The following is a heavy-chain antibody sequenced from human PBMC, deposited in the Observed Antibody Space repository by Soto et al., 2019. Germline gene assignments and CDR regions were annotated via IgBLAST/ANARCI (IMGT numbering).Heavy chain of an antibody. V-gene: IGHV3-48*03. D-gene: IGHD2-21*01. CDR1: GFTFSSYE. J-gene: IGHJ4*02. Sequence: GGSLRLSCAASGFTFSSYEMNWVRQAPGKGLEWIPYITTSGDVIYYADSVKGRFAVSRDNTMNSLYLQMSSLRAEDTAVYYCARESIGCGGDCLDYWGQGTLVTVSS. CDR2: ITTSGDVI. CDR3: ARESIGCGGDCLDY.